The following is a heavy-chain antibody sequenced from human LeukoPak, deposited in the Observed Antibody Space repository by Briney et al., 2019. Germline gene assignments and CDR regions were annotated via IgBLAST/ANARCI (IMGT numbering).Heavy chain of an antibody. V-gene: IGHV3-23*01. D-gene: IGHD3-22*01. CDR1: GFTFSSYA. Sequence: GGSLRLSCAASGFTFSSYAMSWVRQAPGKGLEWVSAISGSGGSTYYADSVKGRFTISRDNSKNTLYLHMNSLRAEDTAVYYCAKGGSYYEDYFDYWGQGTLVTVSS. CDR2: ISGSGGST. J-gene: IGHJ4*02. CDR3: AKGGSYYEDYFDY.